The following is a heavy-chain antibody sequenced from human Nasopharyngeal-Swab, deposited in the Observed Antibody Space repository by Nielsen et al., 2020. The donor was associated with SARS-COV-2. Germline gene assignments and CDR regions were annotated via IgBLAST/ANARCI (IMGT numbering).Heavy chain of an antibody. CDR1: GYTFTSYG. Sequence: ASVKVSCKASGYTFTSYGISWVRQAPGQGLEWMGWISAYNGNTNYAQKLQGKVTMTTDTSTSTAYMELSSLRSEDTAVYYCARAANFPHNYMDVWGKGTTVTVSS. CDR2: ISAYNGNT. CDR3: ARAANFPHNYMDV. V-gene: IGHV1-18*01. J-gene: IGHJ6*03.